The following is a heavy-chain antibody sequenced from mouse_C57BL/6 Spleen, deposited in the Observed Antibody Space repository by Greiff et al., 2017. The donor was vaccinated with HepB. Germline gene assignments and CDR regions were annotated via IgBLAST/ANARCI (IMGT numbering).Heavy chain of an antibody. CDR2: IDPETGGT. Sequence: VQLQQSGAELVRPGASVTLSCKAPGYTFTDYEMHWVKQTPVHGLEWIGAIDPETGGTAYNQKFKGKAILTADKSSSTAYMELRSLTSEDSAVYYCTRRGNYEDYWGQGTTLTVSS. CDR1: GYTFTDYE. D-gene: IGHD2-1*01. CDR3: TRRGNYEDY. V-gene: IGHV1-15*01. J-gene: IGHJ2*01.